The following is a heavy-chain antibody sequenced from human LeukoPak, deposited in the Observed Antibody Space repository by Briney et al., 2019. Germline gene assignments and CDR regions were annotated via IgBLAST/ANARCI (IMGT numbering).Heavy chain of an antibody. Sequence: SETLSLTCTVSGGSISGYYWSWIRQPAGKGLEWIGRVYTSGYTNSNPSLKSRVTMSVDTSKNQFSLKLSSVTTADTAVYYCAREGHYYASGSGAFDIWGQGTMITVSS. CDR2: VYTSGYT. V-gene: IGHV4-4*07. J-gene: IGHJ3*02. D-gene: IGHD3-10*01. CDR3: AREGHYYASGSGAFDI. CDR1: GGSISGYY.